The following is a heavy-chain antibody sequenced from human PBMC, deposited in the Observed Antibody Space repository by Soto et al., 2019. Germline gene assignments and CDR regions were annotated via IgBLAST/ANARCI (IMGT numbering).Heavy chain of an antibody. J-gene: IGHJ4*02. CDR3: ARTPLL. CDR1: GASISSVVSY. D-gene: IGHD1-26*01. Sequence: QVQLQESGPGLVKPSQTLSFPCTSPGASISSVVSYWGGFRQHPGKGLEWIGYIYYSGSTYYNPSLKSRVTISVDTSKNQFSLKLSSVTAADTAVYYCARTPLLWGQGTLVTVSS. CDR2: IYYSGST. V-gene: IGHV4-31*03.